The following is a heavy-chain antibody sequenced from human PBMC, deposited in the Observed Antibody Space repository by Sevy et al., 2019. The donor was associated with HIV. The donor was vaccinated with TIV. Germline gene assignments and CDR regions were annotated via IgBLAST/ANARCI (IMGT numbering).Heavy chain of an antibody. V-gene: IGHV3-23*01. J-gene: IGHJ4*02. Sequence: GGSLRLSCAASGFTFSSYAMSWVRQAPGKGLEWVSANSGSGGSTYYADSVKGRFTISRDNSKNTLYLQMNSLRAEDTAVYYCAKVHSSVRGVIITGFDYWGQGTLVTVSS. D-gene: IGHD3-10*01. CDR1: GFTFSSYA. CDR3: AKVHSSVRGVIITGFDY. CDR2: NSGSGGST.